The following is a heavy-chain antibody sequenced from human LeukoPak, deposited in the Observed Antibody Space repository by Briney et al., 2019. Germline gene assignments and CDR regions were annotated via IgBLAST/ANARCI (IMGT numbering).Heavy chain of an antibody. D-gene: IGHD6-19*01. CDR1: GGSLSSYY. V-gene: IGHV4-4*07. Sequence: SETLSLTCTVSGGSLSSYYWSWIRQPAGEGLEWIGRIDTSGSTNYNPSLKSRVTISVDTSKNQFSLKLSSVTAADTAVYYCASFQIAVAGTGFDYWGQGTLVTVSS. CDR2: IDTSGST. CDR3: ASFQIAVAGTGFDY. J-gene: IGHJ4*02.